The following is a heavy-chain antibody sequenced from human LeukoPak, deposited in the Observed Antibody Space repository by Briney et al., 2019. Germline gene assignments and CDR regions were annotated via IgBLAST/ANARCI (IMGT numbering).Heavy chain of an antibody. J-gene: IGHJ4*02. CDR2: MSSDGTNK. CDR3: ARDEGFFAGPRDH. D-gene: IGHD3-3*01. Sequence: GGSLRLSCAASGFXFTSYIIHWVRQAPGKGLQWVAGMSSDGTNKHYADSVKGRFTISRDNSKSTLYLQMNGLRPEDTAIYYCARDEGFFAGPRDHWGQGTLVTVSS. CDR1: GFXFTSYI. V-gene: IGHV3-30-3*01.